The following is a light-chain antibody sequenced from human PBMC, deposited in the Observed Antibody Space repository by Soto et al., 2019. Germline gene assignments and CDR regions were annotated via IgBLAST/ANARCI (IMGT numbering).Light chain of an antibody. V-gene: IGLV1-47*01. Sequence: QSVLTQPPSASGAPGQRVTISCSGSSSNIGSNHVYWYQQFPGMAPKLLMYRSDHRPAGVPDRCSGYRSGTSASLAISGLRSDDEADYYCSARDDILSGVVFGGGTKVTVL. J-gene: IGLJ2*01. CDR2: RSD. CDR1: SSNIGSNH. CDR3: SARDDILSGVV.